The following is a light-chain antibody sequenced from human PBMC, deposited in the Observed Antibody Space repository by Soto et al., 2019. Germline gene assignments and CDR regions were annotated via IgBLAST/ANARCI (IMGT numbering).Light chain of an antibody. CDR3: QHYDSSPVA. V-gene: IGKV4-1*01. CDR1: PSVLYSSDNKNY. Sequence: DIVMTQSPDSLAVSLGERATINCKSSPSVLYSSDNKNYLAWYQQQPGQPPKLLIYWASTREYGVPDRFSGSGSGTDFTLTISSLQAEDVAVYFCQHYDSSPVAFGQGTKVEIK. CDR2: WAS. J-gene: IGKJ1*01.